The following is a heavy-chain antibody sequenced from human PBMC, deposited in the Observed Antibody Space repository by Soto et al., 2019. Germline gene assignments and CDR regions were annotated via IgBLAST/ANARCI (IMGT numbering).Heavy chain of an antibody. J-gene: IGHJ4*02. Sequence: SETLSLTCTVSGGSVNSTNYNWGWIRQPPGKGLEWIGSIYNSASTYYNPSLKSRVTISVDTSRNQFSLNLNSVTAADTAMYYCGRVAIAANPHRDVDYWGQGTLVTVSS. CDR1: GGSVNSTNYN. D-gene: IGHD2-15*01. CDR3: GRVAIAANPHRDVDY. V-gene: IGHV4-39*01. CDR2: IYNSAST.